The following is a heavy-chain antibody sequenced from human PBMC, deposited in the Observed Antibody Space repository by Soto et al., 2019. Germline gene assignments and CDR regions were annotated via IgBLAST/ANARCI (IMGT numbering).Heavy chain of an antibody. D-gene: IGHD3-22*01. V-gene: IGHV1-69*01. CDR3: ARDLDYYDSSGYYYYYYYGMDV. CDR1: GGTFSSYA. J-gene: IGHJ6*02. CDR2: IIPIFGTA. Sequence: QVQLVQSGAEVKKPGSSVKVSCKASGGTFSSYAISWVRQAPGQGLEWMGGIIPIFGTANYAQKFQGRVTITADESTSTAYMELSSLRSDDTAVYYCARDLDYYDSSGYYYYYYYGMDVWGQGTTVTVSS.